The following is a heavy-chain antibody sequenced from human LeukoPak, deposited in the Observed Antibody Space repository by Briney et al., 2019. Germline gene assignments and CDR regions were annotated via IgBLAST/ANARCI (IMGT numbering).Heavy chain of an antibody. CDR3: TTAFSDFDY. CDR1: GGSFSGYY. D-gene: IGHD2/OR15-2a*01. J-gene: IGHJ4*02. CDR2: IKSKTDGGTT. Sequence: PSETLSLTCAVYGGSFSGYYWSWVRQAPGKGLEWVGRIKSKTDGGTTDYAAPVKGRFTISRDDSKNTLYLQMNSLKTEDTAVYYCTTAFSDFDYWGQGTLVTVSS. V-gene: IGHV3-15*01.